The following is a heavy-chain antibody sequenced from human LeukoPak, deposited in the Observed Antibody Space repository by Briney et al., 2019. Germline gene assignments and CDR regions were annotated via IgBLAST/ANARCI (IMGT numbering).Heavy chain of an antibody. J-gene: IGHJ4*02. V-gene: IGHV4-39*01. Sequence: PSETLSLTCTVSGGSINSSSYYWGWIRQPPGKGLEWIGSIYYSGSTYYNPSLKSRVTISVDTSKNQFSLKLSSVTAADTAVYYCARAALGSGSYRYWGQGTLVTVSS. CDR1: GGSINSSSYY. CDR2: IYYSGST. D-gene: IGHD3-10*01. CDR3: ARAALGSGSYRY.